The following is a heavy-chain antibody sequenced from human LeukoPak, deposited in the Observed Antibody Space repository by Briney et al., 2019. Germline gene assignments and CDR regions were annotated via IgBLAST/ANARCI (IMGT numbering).Heavy chain of an antibody. CDR2: ISGSGGTQ. J-gene: IGHJ4*02. D-gene: IGHD6-6*01. Sequence: GGSLTLSCEASGFTFGNHAMSWVRQAPGKGLEWVSSISGSGGTQYYVNSVKGRFTISRDNSKNTVYLQMNSLKAEDTALYYCAKERVKLAARPVGLDYWGQGTLVTVSS. V-gene: IGHV3-23*01. CDR3: AKERVKLAARPVGLDY. CDR1: GFTFGNHA.